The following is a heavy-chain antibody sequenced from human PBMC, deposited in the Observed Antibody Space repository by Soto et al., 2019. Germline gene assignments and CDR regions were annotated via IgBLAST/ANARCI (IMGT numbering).Heavy chain of an antibody. D-gene: IGHD4-4*01. CDR1: GFTFSSYS. V-gene: IGHV3-48*01. CDR2: ISSSTSTI. J-gene: IGHJ1*01. CDR3: GRDSNLSFFPAVLYFQH. Sequence: EVQLLESGGGLVQPGGSLRLACAASGFTFSSYSMNWVRQPPGKGLEWVSYISSSTSTIYYADSVKGRFTISRGNAKNSLYMLLNSLRAEDTAVYYCGRDSNLSFFPAVLYFQHLGQGLLVTVSS.